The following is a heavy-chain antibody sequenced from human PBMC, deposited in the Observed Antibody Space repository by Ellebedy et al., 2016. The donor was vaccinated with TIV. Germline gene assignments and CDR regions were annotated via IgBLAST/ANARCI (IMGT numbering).Heavy chain of an antibody. V-gene: IGHV1-2*02. CDR3: ARGDTSGWYWEIDY. D-gene: IGHD6-19*01. CDR2: LNPNSGGT. CDR1: RDTFTGYY. J-gene: IGHJ4*02. Sequence: AASVKVSCKASRDTFTGYYMHWVRQAPGQGLEWMGWLNPNSGGTNYAQKFQSRVTMTRDTSISTAYVDLSRLRSDDTAVYYCARGDTSGWYWEIDYWGQGTLVTVSS.